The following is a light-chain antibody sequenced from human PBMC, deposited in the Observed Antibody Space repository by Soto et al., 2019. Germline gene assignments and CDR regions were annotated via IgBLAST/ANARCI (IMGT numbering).Light chain of an antibody. V-gene: IGKV3-20*01. J-gene: IGKJ1*01. CDR2: GAS. Sequence: EIVLTQSPGTLSLSPGERATLSCRASQSVSSSYLAWYQQKPGQAPRLLIYGASSRDTGIPDRFSGSGSGTEFTITISRMEPEDFAVYYCQQYCSSPVAFGQGTKVEIK. CDR3: QQYCSSPVA. CDR1: QSVSSSY.